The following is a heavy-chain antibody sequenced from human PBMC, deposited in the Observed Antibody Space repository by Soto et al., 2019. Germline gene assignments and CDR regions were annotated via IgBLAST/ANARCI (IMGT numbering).Heavy chain of an antibody. Sequence: QVQLVQSGAEVKKPGASVKVSCKASGYTFTSYAMHWVRQAPGQRLEWRGWINAGNGNTKYSQKFQGRVTITRDTSASTAYMELSSLRSEDTAVYYCARDRYSGYAVLFDYWGQGTLVTVSS. D-gene: IGHD5-12*01. CDR1: GYTFTSYA. CDR3: ARDRYSGYAVLFDY. CDR2: INAGNGNT. J-gene: IGHJ4*02. V-gene: IGHV1-3*01.